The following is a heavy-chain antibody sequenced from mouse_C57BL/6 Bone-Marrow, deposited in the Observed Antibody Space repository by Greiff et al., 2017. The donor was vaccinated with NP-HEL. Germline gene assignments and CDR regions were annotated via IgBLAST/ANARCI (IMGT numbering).Heavy chain of an antibody. CDR2: IDPSDSYT. CDR3: ARSPYYSNPYYFDY. D-gene: IGHD2-5*01. CDR1: GYTFTSYW. V-gene: IGHV1-59*01. J-gene: IGHJ2*01. Sequence: QVQLQQPGAELVRPGTSVKLSCKASGYTFTSYWMHWVKQRPGQGLEWIGVIDPSDSYTNSNQKFKGKATLTVDTSSSTAYMQLSSLTSEDSAVYYCARSPYYSNPYYFDYWGQGHSHSLL.